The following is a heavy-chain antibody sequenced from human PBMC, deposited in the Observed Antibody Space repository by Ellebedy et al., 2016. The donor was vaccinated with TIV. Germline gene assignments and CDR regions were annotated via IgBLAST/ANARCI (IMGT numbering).Heavy chain of an antibody. J-gene: IGHJ4*02. CDR3: ASAVPADAAALLDY. CDR1: GYPFPNYG. Sequence: AASVKVSCKASGYPFPNYGVSWVRQAPGQGLEWVGWISAYNGNTKYGQKFQGRISLTTDTSMGTAYMELRSLRSDDTGVYFCASAVPADAAALLDYWGQGTRVTVSS. V-gene: IGHV1-18*04. CDR2: ISAYNGNT. D-gene: IGHD2-2*01.